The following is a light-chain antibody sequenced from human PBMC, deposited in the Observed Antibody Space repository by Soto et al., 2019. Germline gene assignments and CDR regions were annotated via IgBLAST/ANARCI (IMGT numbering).Light chain of an antibody. Sequence: QSALTQPASVSGSPGQSITISCTGTSSDVGGYDYVSWYQLHPGKAPKLMVFEVSNRPSGVSYRFSGSKSGNTASLTISGLPAEDEADYFCSSYSNSNAYLFGTGTKLTVL. V-gene: IGLV2-14*01. CDR2: EVS. CDR1: SSDVGGYDY. CDR3: SSYSNSNAYL. J-gene: IGLJ1*01.